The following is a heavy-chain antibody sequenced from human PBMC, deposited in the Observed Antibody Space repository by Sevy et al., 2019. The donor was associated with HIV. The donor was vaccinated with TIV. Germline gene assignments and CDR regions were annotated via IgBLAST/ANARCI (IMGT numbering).Heavy chain of an antibody. CDR3: ARDHPNNYYDSSGTNYYYGMDV. J-gene: IGHJ6*02. CDR2: IKQDGSEK. V-gene: IGHV3-7*01. D-gene: IGHD3-22*01. Sequence: GGSLRLSCAASGFTFSSYWMSWVRQAPGKGLEWVANIKQDGSEKYYVDSVKGRFTISRDNAKNSLYLQMNSLRAEDTAVYYCARDHPNNYYDSSGTNYYYGMDVWGQGTTVTVSS. CDR1: GFTFSSYW.